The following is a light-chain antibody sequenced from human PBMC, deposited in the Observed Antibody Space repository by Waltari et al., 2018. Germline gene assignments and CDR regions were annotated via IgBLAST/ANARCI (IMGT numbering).Light chain of an antibody. Sequence: QSVLTQPPSASGTPGQRVTISCSGSSSNIGSNTLNWYQQLPGTAPKLLIYSNNQRPSGVPDRFSGSKSGTSASRAISGLQSEDEADYYCAAWDDSLNGLWVFGGGTKLTVL. CDR3: AAWDDSLNGLWV. J-gene: IGLJ3*02. CDR1: SSNIGSNT. V-gene: IGLV1-44*01. CDR2: SNN.